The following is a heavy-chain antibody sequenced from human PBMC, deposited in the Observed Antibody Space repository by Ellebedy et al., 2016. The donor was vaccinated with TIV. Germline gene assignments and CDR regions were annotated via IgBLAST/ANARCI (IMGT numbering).Heavy chain of an antibody. J-gene: IGHJ6*02. CDR2: THYSGST. Sequence: MPSETLSLTCTVSGGSITSYYWDWIRQPPGKGLEWIGYTHYSGSTYYNPSLKSRVTISIDTSRNQFPLRLTSVTAADTAVYFCAVKIAGYYYGLDVWGQGTTVTVSS. CDR3: AVKIAGYYYGLDV. CDR1: GGSITSYY. V-gene: IGHV4-59*08.